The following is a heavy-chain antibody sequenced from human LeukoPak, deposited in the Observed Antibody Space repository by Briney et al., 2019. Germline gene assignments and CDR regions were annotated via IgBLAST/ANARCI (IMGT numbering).Heavy chain of an antibody. V-gene: IGHV2-5*01. CDR1: GFSLTSGAVR. CDR3: AHRSRGYGYGIDY. D-gene: IGHD5-18*01. CDR2: ISGNDDK. J-gene: IGHJ4*02. Sequence: SGPTPVKPTQTLTLTCSFSGFSLTSGAVRVGWIRQPPGKALEWLALISGNDDKDYSPSLESRLTITKDTSKNQVVVTMTNMDPVDTATYYCAHRSRGYGYGIDYWGQGTLVTVSS.